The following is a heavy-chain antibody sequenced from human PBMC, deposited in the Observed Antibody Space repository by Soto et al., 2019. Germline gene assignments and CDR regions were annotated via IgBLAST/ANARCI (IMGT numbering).Heavy chain of an antibody. CDR3: ARDSGSSSKGRPNWFDP. CDR2: IYYSGST. V-gene: IGHV4-31*03. J-gene: IGHJ5*02. D-gene: IGHD6-6*01. Sequence: SETLSLTCTVSGGSISSGGYYWSWIRQHPGKGLEWIGYIYYSGSTYYNPSLKSRVTISVDTSKNQFSLKLSSVTAADTAVYYCARDSGSSSKGRPNWFDPWGQGTLVTVSS. CDR1: GGSISSGGYY.